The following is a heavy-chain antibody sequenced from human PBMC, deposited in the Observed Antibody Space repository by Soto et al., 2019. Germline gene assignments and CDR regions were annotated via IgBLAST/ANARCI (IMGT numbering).Heavy chain of an antibody. CDR1: GDSVSSGAYY. V-gene: IGHV4-61*08. Sequence: PSETLSLTCSVSGDSVSSGAYYWSWIRQPPGKGLEWIGYVYYSGSTSYNPSLETGVTISVDMSKNQSSLKLTSVTPADTAIYYCARVKRSTSRLDPWGQGTLVTVSS. CDR2: VYYSGST. J-gene: IGHJ5*02. CDR3: ARVKRSTSRLDP. D-gene: IGHD1-26*01.